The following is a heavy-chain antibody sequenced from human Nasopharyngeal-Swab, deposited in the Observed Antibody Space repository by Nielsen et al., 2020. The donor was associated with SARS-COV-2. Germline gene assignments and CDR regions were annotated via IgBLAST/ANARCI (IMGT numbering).Heavy chain of an antibody. Sequence: GGSLRLSCAASGFTFSSYGMNWVRQAPGKGLEGVSYISSSSSTIYYADSVKGRFTISRDNAKNSLYLQMNSLRAEDTAVYYCAREGWHYDFWSGSLGFDYWGQGTLVTVSS. CDR1: GFTFSSYG. CDR3: AREGWHYDFWSGSLGFDY. V-gene: IGHV3-48*01. CDR2: ISSSSSTI. D-gene: IGHD3-3*01. J-gene: IGHJ4*02.